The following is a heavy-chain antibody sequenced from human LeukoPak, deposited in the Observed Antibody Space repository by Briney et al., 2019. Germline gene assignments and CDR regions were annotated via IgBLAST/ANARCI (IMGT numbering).Heavy chain of an antibody. D-gene: IGHD3/OR15-3a*01. CDR3: ARGSWTH. V-gene: IGHV3-66*01. CDR2: IYRRGST. Sequence: GGSLRLSCAASGFTVSSNYMSWVRQAPGKGLEWVSVIYRRGSTDYADSVKGRFTISRDNSKNTLYLQMNTLRAKDTAVYYCARGSWTHWGEGTLVTVSS. J-gene: IGHJ4*02. CDR1: GFTVSSNY.